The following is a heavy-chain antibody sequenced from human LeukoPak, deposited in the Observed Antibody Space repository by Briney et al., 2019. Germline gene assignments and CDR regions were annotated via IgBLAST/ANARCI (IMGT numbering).Heavy chain of an antibody. D-gene: IGHD2-2*02. CDR3: ARETPIVVVPAAIVHRGAFDI. Sequence: SQTLSLTCTVSGGSISSGSYYWSWIRQPAGKGLEWIGRIYTSGSTNYNPSLKSRVTISVDTSKNQFSLKLSSVTAADTAVYYCARETPIVVVPAAIVHRGAFDIWGQGTMVTVSS. CDR2: IYTSGST. V-gene: IGHV4-61*02. CDR1: GGSISSGSYY. J-gene: IGHJ3*02.